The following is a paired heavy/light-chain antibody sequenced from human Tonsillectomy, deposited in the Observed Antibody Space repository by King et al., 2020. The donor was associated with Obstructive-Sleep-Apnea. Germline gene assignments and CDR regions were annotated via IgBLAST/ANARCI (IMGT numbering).Light chain of an antibody. CDR3: QSYDRSLSGSV. Sequence: QSVLTQPPSVSGAPGQRVTISCTGSSSNIGAGYDVHWYQQLPGTAPKVLIYGNNNRPSGVPDRFSGSKSGTSASLAITGLQAEDEAEYYCQSYDRSLSGSVFGGGTKLTVL. J-gene: IGLJ3*02. V-gene: IGLV1-40*01. CDR2: GNN. CDR1: SSNIGAGYD.
Heavy chain of an antibody. CDR1: GGSISSSSYY. D-gene: IGHD6-19*01. CDR2: IFYSGST. V-gene: IGHV4-39*07. Sequence: QLQLQESGPGLVKPSDTLSLTCTVSGGSISSSSYYWGWIRQPPGRGLEWIGSIFYSGSTYYNPSLKSRVTISVDTSMNQFSLKLSSVTAADTAVYYCARDLGKQWLYYFDYWGQGTLVTVSS. CDR3: ARDLGKQWLYYFDY. J-gene: IGHJ4*02.